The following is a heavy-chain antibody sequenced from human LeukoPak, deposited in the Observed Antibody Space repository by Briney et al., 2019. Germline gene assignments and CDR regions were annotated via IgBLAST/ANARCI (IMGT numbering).Heavy chain of an antibody. J-gene: IGHJ6*02. Sequence: SGPTLVNPTQTLTLTCTFSGFSLSTSGVGVGWIRQPPGKALEWLALIYWNDDKRYSPSLKSRLTITKDTSKNQVVLTMTNMDPVDTATYYCAHRESSSWPYYYYYGMDVWGQGTTVTVSS. V-gene: IGHV2-5*01. CDR3: AHRESSSWPYYYYYGMDV. CDR2: IYWNDDK. CDR1: GFSLSTSGVG. D-gene: IGHD6-13*01.